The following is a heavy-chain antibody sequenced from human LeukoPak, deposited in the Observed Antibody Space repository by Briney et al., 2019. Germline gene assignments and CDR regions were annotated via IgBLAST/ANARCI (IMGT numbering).Heavy chain of an antibody. Sequence: GGSLRLSCAASGFTFSSYAMSWVRQAPGKGLEWVSAISGSGGSTYYADSVKGRFTISRDNAQNSVYLQMSSLRVEDTAVYYCARDVGGSLDYWGQGTLVTVSS. CDR1: GFTFSSYA. CDR3: ARDVGGSLDY. CDR2: ISGSGGST. V-gene: IGHV3-23*01. J-gene: IGHJ4*02. D-gene: IGHD1-26*01.